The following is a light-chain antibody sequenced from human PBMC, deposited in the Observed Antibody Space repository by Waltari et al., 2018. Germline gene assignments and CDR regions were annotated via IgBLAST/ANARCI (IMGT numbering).Light chain of an antibody. V-gene: IGLV2-23*01. CDR3: CSYAGSSTVV. J-gene: IGLJ2*01. Sequence: QSALTQPASVSGSPGQSITITCPETSSDVGGYNLVSWYQQHPGKVPKLIIYEGDRRPSGVSNRFSGSRSGNTASLTISGLQAEDEADYYCCSYAGSSTVVFGGGTKLTVL. CDR2: EGD. CDR1: SSDVGGYNL.